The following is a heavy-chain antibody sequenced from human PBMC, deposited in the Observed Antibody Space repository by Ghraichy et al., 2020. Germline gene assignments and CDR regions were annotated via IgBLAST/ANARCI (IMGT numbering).Heavy chain of an antibody. CDR3: TTDKSREYTGSYGY. CDR1: GFTFSNAW. CDR2: IKSKTDGGTT. D-gene: IGHD1-26*01. J-gene: IGHJ4*02. Sequence: GGSLRLSCAASGFTFSNAWMSWVRQAPGKGLEWVGRIKSKTDGGTTDYAAPVKGRFTISRDDSKNTLYLQMNSLKTEDTAVYYCTTDKSREYTGSYGYWGQGTLVTVSS. V-gene: IGHV3-15*01.